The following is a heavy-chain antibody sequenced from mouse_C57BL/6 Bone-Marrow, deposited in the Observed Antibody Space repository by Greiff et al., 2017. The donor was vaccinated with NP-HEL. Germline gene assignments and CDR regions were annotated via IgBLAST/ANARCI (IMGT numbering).Heavy chain of an antibody. CDR2: IHPNSGST. CDR3: ARPLSGKGFAY. CDR1: GYTFTSYW. J-gene: IGHJ3*01. D-gene: IGHD1-3*01. V-gene: IGHV1-64*01. Sequence: QLQQSGAELVKPGASVKLSCKASGYTFTSYWMHWVKQRPGQGLEWIGMIHPNSGSTNYNEKFKSKATLTVDKSSSTAYMQLSSLTSEDSAVYYCARPLSGKGFAYWGQGTLVTVSA.